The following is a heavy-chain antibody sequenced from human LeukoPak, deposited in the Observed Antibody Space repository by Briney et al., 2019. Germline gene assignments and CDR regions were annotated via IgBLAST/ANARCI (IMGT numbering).Heavy chain of an antibody. Sequence: GESLKISCKGSGHSFTSYWIGWVRQIPGKGLEWMGIIYPGDSDTRYSPSFQGQVTISADKSISTAYLQWSSLKASDTAMYCCARHSTYYYDSSGYSDYWGQGTLVTVSS. CDR3: ARHSTYYYDSSGYSDY. D-gene: IGHD3-22*01. J-gene: IGHJ4*02. V-gene: IGHV5-51*01. CDR2: IYPGDSDT. CDR1: GHSFTSYW.